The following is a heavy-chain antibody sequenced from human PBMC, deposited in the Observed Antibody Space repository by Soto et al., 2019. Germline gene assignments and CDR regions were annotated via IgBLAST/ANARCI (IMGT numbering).Heavy chain of an antibody. D-gene: IGHD5-18*01. J-gene: IGHJ6*02. Sequence: PSETLSLTCTVSGGSISSGGYYWSWIRQHPGKGLEWIGYIYYSGSTYYNPSLKSRVTISVDTSKNQFSLKLSSVTAADTAVYYCARVGYSYGGLYYYYGMDGWGQGTTDTVSS. CDR2: IYYSGST. CDR1: GGSISSGGYY. V-gene: IGHV4-31*03. CDR3: ARVGYSYGGLYYYYGMDG.